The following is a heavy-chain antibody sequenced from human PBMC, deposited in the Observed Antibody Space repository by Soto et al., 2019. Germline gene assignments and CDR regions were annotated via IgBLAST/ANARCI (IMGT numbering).Heavy chain of an antibody. J-gene: IGHJ4*02. CDR3: AKEMYPRTVLDSSSPWGDY. Sequence: XGSLRLSFAVSGLPVSVYGMHWVRPGPGKGLEWVAVMSYAVSYKYYADSVKGRFTISRDLSGNTLFLQMNSLRLEDTAVYFCAKEMYPRTVLDSSSPWGDYWGQRTLVTVSS. CDR2: MSYAVSYK. D-gene: IGHD6-6*01. CDR1: GLPVSVYG. V-gene: IGHV3-30*18.